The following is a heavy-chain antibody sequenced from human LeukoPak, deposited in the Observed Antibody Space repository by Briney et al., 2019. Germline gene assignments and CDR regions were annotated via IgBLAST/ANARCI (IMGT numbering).Heavy chain of an antibody. CDR2: IIPIFGTA. J-gene: IGHJ4*02. CDR3: ARGKIKYCSSTSCYFGY. Sequence: ASVKVSCKASGGTFSSYAISWVRQAPGQGLEWMGGIIPIFGTANYAQKFQGRVTITTDESTSTAYMELSSLRSEDTAVYYCARGKIKYCSSTSCYFGYWGQGTLVTVSS. CDR1: GGTFSSYA. V-gene: IGHV1-69*05. D-gene: IGHD2-2*01.